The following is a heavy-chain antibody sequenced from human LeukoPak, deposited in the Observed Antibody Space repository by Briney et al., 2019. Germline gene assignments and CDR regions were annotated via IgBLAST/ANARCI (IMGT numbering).Heavy chain of an antibody. CDR2: IYYSGST. J-gene: IGHJ6*02. V-gene: IGHV4-59*01. CDR1: GGSISTYY. CDR3: ARGGPYYYGSGSYEYYYYGMDV. Sequence: SETLSLTCTVSGGSISTYYWSWIRQPPGKGLDWIGYIYYSGSTNYNPSLRSRVTISVDTSKNQFSLKLSSVTAADTAVYYCARGGPYYYGSGSYEYYYYGMDVWGQGTTVTVSS. D-gene: IGHD3-10*01.